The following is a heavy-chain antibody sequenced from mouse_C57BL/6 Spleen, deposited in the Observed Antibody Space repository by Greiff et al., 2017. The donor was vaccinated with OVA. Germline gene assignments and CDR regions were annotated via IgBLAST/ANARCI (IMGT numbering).Heavy chain of an antibody. CDR3: ARDYDYDEGRWYFDV. Sequence: EVQRVGSGPGLLNPSQSLPLPGPVTGSPITGGYYGNWIRQYTGNTLEWMGYISYDVSNNYNPSLKNRISITRDTSKNQFFLKLNSVTTEDTATYYCARDYDYDEGRWYFDVWGTGTTVTVSS. J-gene: IGHJ1*03. CDR1: GSPITGGYY. D-gene: IGHD2-4*01. CDR2: ISYDVSN. V-gene: IGHV3-6*01.